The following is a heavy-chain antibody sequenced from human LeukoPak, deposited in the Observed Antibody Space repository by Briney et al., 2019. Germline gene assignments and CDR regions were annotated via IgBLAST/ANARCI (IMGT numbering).Heavy chain of an antibody. J-gene: IGHJ4*02. D-gene: IGHD2-15*01. CDR2: ISYDGSNK. Sequence: GGSLRPSCAASGFTFSSYAMHWVRQAPGKGLEWVAVISYDGSNKYYADSVKGRFTISRDNSKNTLYLQMNSLRAEDTAVYYCARAGYCSGGSCYLSYFDYWGQGTLVTVSS. CDR1: GFTFSSYA. CDR3: ARAGYCSGGSCYLSYFDY. V-gene: IGHV3-30*04.